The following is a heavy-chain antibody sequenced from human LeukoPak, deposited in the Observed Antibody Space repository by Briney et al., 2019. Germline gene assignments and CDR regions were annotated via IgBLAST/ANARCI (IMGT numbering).Heavy chain of an antibody. CDR3: ARGLWGRATDNAFDI. CDR1: GFTFSSYD. CDR2: IGTAGDT. Sequence: GSLRLSCAASGFTFSSYDMHWVRQATGKGLEWVSAIGTAGDTYYPGSVKGRFTISRENAKNSLYLQMNSLRAGDTAVYYCARGLWGRATDNAFDIWGQGTMVTVSS. D-gene: IGHD3-16*01. V-gene: IGHV3-13*04. J-gene: IGHJ3*02.